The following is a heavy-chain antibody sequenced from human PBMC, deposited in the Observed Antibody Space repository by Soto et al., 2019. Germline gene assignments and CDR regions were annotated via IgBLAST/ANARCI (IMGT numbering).Heavy chain of an antibody. CDR3: ARDLPSRGPGWFDP. CDR1: GGSISSGGYY. Sequence: SETLSLTCIVSGGSISSGGYYWSWIRQHPGKGLEWIGYIYYSGSTYYNPSLKSRVTISVDTSKNQFSLKLSSVTAADTAVYYCARDLPSRGPGWFDPWGQGTLVTVSS. V-gene: IGHV4-31*03. CDR2: IYYSGST. J-gene: IGHJ5*02.